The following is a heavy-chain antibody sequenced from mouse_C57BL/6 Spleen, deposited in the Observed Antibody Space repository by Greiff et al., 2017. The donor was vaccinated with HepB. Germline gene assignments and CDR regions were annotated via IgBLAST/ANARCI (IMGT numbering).Heavy chain of an antibody. Sequence: VQLQQPGAELVKPGASVKLSCKASGYTFTSYWMHWVKQRPGQGLEWIGMIHPNSGSTNYNEKFKSKATLTVDKSSSTAYMQLSSLTSEDSAVYYCARIYDYEDWFAYWGQGTLVTVSA. V-gene: IGHV1-64*01. CDR1: GYTFTSYW. CDR3: ARIYDYEDWFAY. CDR2: IHPNSGST. J-gene: IGHJ3*01. D-gene: IGHD2-4*01.